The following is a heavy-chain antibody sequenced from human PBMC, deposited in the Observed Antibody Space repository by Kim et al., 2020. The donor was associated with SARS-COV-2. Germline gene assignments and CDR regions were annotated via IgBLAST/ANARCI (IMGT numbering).Heavy chain of an antibody. CDR1: GFTFSSYG. Sequence: GGSLRLSCAASGFTFSSYGMHWVRQAPGKGLEWVAVISYDGSNKYYADSVKGRFTISRDNSKNTLYLQMNSLRAEDTAVYYCAKGPESSGWFHYYYGMDVWGQGTTVTVSS. J-gene: IGHJ6*02. D-gene: IGHD6-19*01. CDR3: AKGPESSGWFHYYYGMDV. CDR2: ISYDGSNK. V-gene: IGHV3-30*18.